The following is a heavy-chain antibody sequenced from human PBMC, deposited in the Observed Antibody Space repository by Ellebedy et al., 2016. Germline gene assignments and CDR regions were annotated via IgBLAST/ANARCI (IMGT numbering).Heavy chain of an antibody. Sequence: GGSLRLXXAASGFTFSSYGMHWVRQAPGKGLEWVAVISYDGSNKYYADSVKGRFTISRDNSKNTLYLQMNSLRAEDTAVYYCARDADYGGNSLGYWGQGTLVTVSS. CDR2: ISYDGSNK. V-gene: IGHV3-30*03. D-gene: IGHD4-23*01. CDR3: ARDADYGGNSLGY. CDR1: GFTFSSYG. J-gene: IGHJ4*02.